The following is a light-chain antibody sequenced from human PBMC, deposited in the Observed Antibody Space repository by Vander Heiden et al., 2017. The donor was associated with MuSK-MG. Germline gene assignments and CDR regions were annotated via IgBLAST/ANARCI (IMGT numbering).Light chain of an antibody. CDR1: SSDVGGYNY. CDR2: DVT. J-gene: IGLJ1*01. Sequence: QSALTQPVSVSGSLGQSISISCTGTSSDVGGYNYVSWYQLHPGNAPKLLIYDVTNRPSGVSNRFSGSKSGNTASLTISGLQAEDEADYSCLSYTSSTTLVFGTGTKVTVL. CDR3: LSYTSSTTLV. V-gene: IGLV2-14*01.